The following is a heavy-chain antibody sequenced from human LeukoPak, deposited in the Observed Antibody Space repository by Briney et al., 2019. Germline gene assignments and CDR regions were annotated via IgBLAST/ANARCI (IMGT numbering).Heavy chain of an antibody. CDR1: GYTFTGYY. CDR2: INPNGAGT. J-gene: IGHJ6*03. V-gene: IGHV1-2*02. D-gene: IGHD2-21*02. CDR3: ARDRYCGGDCTYYYYYMDA. Sequence: GASLKLSCEASGYTFTGYYMHWVRQAPGQGLEWMGWINPNGAGTNYAQKCQGSVTVTRDTSTSTANMELSRLRSDDTAVYYCARDRYCGGDCTYYYYYMDAWGKGTTVTVSS.